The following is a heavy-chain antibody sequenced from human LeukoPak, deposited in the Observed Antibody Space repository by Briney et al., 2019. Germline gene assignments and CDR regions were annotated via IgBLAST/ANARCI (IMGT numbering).Heavy chain of an antibody. Sequence: GGSLRLSCAASGFTFSSYAMSWVRQAPGKGLEWVSAISGSGGSTYYADSVKGRFTISRDNSKNTLYLQMNSLRAEDTAVYYCAKDPIYSSSWYYFDYRGQGTLVTVSS. J-gene: IGHJ4*02. CDR1: GFTFSSYA. CDR2: ISGSGGST. CDR3: AKDPIYSSSWYYFDY. V-gene: IGHV3-23*01. D-gene: IGHD6-13*01.